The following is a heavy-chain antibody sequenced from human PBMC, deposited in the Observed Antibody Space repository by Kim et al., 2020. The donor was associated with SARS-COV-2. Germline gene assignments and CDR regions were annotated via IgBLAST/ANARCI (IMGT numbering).Heavy chain of an antibody. CDR3: ARVGAYETYYYYVMDV. CDR1: GDSVTTGY. V-gene: IGHV4-4*07. CDR2: VFISGAA. J-gene: IGHJ6*02. Sequence: SETLSLTCTVSGDSVTTGYWAWLRQPAGKKLEWIGRVFISGAAYYNPSLKSRVTMSVDKSKNDFTLKVTSVTPADTAVYYCARVGAYETYYYYVMDVWGPGTTVTVSS. D-gene: IGHD3-16*01.